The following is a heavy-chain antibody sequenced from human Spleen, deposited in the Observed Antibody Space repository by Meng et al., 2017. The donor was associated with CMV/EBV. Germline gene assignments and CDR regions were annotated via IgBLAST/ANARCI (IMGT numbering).Heavy chain of an antibody. Sequence: QVQLVQAGAEVKKPGASVKVSCKVPGYTLTELSMHWVRQAPGKGLEWMGGFDPEDGETIYAQKFQGRVTMTEDTSTDTAYMELSSLRSEDTAVYYCATGLFGGVILPVSSWGQGTLVTVSS. CDR2: FDPEDGET. CDR1: GYTLTELS. D-gene: IGHD3-16*02. V-gene: IGHV1-24*01. J-gene: IGHJ4*02. CDR3: ATGLFGGVILPVSS.